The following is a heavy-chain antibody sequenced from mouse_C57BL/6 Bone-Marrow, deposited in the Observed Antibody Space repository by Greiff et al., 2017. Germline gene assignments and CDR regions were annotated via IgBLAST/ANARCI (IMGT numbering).Heavy chain of an antibody. CDR3: ATRDGQCHGYVDV. D-gene: IGHD6-1*01. CDR2: INPSSGYP. V-gene: IGHV1-7*01. J-gene: IGHJ1*03. Sequence: FQLQQSGPELAKPGASVKLSCKASGYTFTSYWMHWVKQSPGKGLEWIGYINPSSGYPRYNQKFKDKATLTADKSSSTAYMMQSSRIYDDSAVYYCATRDGQCHGYVDVWGTGTTVTVSS. CDR1: GYTFTSYW.